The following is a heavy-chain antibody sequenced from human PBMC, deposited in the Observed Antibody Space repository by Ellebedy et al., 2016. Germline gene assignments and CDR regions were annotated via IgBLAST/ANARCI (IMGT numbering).Heavy chain of an antibody. J-gene: IGHJ2*01. V-gene: IGHV3-23*01. CDR2: LSGSGPKT. CDR1: GSTFKTYA. CDR3: AKHETDGDYYFDL. Sequence: GGSLRLXCAASGSTFKTYAMSWVRQAPGEGLEWVSTLSGSGPKTYYADSVQGRFTISRDNSKSTLYLQMNSLRAEDTAVYYCAKHETDGDYYFDLWGRGTLVTVSS. D-gene: IGHD2-21*01.